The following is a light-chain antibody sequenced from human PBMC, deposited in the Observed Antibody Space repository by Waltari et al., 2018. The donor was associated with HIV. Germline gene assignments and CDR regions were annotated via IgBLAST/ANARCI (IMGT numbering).Light chain of an antibody. CDR1: NCARSS. Sequence: TLPPSLSLVPGETAMITCGATNCARSSVQWYQQKARQAPVVVMSYDTDRPAGIAERFSGFNSGHTASLIITRVGAGDEADYYCQVWDSATDHVLFGGGTRLTVL. J-gene: IGLJ2*01. CDR2: YDT. CDR3: QVWDSATDHVL. V-gene: IGLV3-21*04.